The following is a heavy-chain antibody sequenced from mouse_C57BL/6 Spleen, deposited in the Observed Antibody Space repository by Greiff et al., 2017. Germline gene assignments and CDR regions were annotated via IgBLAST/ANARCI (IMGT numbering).Heavy chain of an antibody. CDR1: GYTFTSYW. V-gene: IGHV1-5*01. D-gene: IGHD1-1*01. J-gene: IGHJ4*01. CDR2: IYPGNSDT. CDR3: TRWYYGSSYGAMDY. Sequence: EVQLQQSGTVLARPGASVKMSCKTSGYTFTSYWMHWVKQRPGQGLAWIGAIYPGNSDTSYNQKFKGKAKLTAVTSASTAYMELSSLTNEDSAVYYCTRWYYGSSYGAMDYWGQGTSVTVSS.